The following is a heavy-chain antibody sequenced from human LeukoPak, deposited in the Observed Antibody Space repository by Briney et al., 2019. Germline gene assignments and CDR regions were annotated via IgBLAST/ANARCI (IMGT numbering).Heavy chain of an antibody. V-gene: IGHV3-7*05. CDR1: GFTLSSFW. CDR3: ARAVGYFHDRRGYTSRAFDV. Sequence: GSLRLSWAGSGFTLSSFWISWVRQAPGKGLECVANIDQDGSEKQSVDSVKGQVTISRDNAQNSLYLQMHSLRAEDTAVYYCARAVGYFHDRRGYTSRAFDVWGQGTVVTVSP. D-gene: IGHD3-22*01. CDR2: IDQDGSEK. J-gene: IGHJ3*01.